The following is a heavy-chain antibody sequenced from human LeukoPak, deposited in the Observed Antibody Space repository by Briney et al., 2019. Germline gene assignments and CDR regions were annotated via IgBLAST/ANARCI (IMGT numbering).Heavy chain of an antibody. CDR1: GFTLSSYS. Sequence: GGSLRLSCAASGFTLSSYSMNWVRQAPGKGLEWVSSISSSSSYIYYAGSVKGRFTISRDNAKNSLYLQMNSLRAEDTAVYYCARAWLRLPDYWGQGTLLTVSS. J-gene: IGHJ4*02. D-gene: IGHD5-12*01. V-gene: IGHV3-21*01. CDR2: ISSSSSYI. CDR3: ARAWLRLPDY.